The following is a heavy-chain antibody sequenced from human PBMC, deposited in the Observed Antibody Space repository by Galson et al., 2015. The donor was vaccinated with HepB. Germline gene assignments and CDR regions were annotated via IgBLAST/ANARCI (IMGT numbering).Heavy chain of an antibody. J-gene: IGHJ3*02. Sequence: SLRLSCAGSGFTFRSFWMSWVRQAPGKGLEWVANIKQDGSEEYYVDSVKGRFTISRDNSKNSVFLQMSSLRAEDTALYYCARDSRYLWRRNAADAFDIWGQGTMVTVSS. V-gene: IGHV3-7*01. CDR3: ARDSRYLWRRNAADAFDI. CDR1: GFTFRSFW. D-gene: IGHD3-9*01. CDR2: IKQDGSEE.